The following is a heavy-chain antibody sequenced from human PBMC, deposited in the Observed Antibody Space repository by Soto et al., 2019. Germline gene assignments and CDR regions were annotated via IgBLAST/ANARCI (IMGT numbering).Heavy chain of an antibody. CDR1: GFTFSSYS. CDR2: ISSSSSTI. V-gene: IGHV3-48*02. J-gene: IGHJ4*02. CDR3: ASLDYYDGSGYSVY. Sequence: EVQLVESGGGLVQPGGSLRLSCAASGFTFSSYSMNWVRQAPGKGPEWVSYISSSSSTIYYADSVKGRFTISRDNAKNSLYLQMNSLRDEDTAVYYCASLDYYDGSGYSVYWGQGTLVTVSS. D-gene: IGHD3-22*01.